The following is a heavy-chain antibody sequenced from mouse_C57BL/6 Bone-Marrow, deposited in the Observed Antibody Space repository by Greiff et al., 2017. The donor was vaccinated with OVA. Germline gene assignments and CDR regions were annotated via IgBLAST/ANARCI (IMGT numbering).Heavy chain of an antibody. CDR2: ISSGSSTI. J-gene: IGHJ1*03. V-gene: IGHV5-17*01. CDR3: ACYCYGPRGYVDV. D-gene: IGHD1-1*01. Sequence: EVKLMESGGGLVKPGGSLKLSCAASGFTFSDYGMHWVRQAPEKGLEWVAYISSGSSTIYYADTVKGRFTISRDNAKNTLFLQMTSLRSEDTAMYYCACYCYGPRGYVDVWGTGTTVTVSS. CDR1: GFTFSDYG.